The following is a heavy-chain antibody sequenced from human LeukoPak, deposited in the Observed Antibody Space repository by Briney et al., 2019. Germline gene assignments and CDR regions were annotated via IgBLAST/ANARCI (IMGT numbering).Heavy chain of an antibody. Sequence: SVKVSCKASGGTFSSYAISWVRQAPGQGLEWMGGIIPIFGTANYAQKFQGRVTITADESTSTAYMELSSLRSEDTVVYYCARGEVGATIAFDIWGQGTMVTVSS. CDR3: ARGEVGATIAFDI. CDR1: GGTFSSYA. V-gene: IGHV1-69*01. J-gene: IGHJ3*02. CDR2: IIPIFGTA. D-gene: IGHD1-26*01.